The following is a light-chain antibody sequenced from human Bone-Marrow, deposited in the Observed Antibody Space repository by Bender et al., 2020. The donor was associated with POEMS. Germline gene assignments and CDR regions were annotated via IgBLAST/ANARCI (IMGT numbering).Light chain of an antibody. Sequence: QSALTQPPSASGSPGQSITISCTGTSSDIGGYNYVSWYQQHPGKAPRLIIYEVSERPSGVSHRFSASKSANTASLTISDLQAEDEADYYCSSYTGSTTLEVFGTGTKVTVL. CDR3: SSYTGSTTLEV. CDR2: EVS. J-gene: IGLJ1*01. CDR1: SSDIGGYNY. V-gene: IGLV2-14*01.